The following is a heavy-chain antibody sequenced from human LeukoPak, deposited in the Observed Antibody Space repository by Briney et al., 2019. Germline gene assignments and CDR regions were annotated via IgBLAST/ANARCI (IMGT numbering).Heavy chain of an antibody. Sequence: SETLSLTCTVSGGSISTYYWNWIRQPPGKGLEWIGYIYHSGSTNYNPSLQSRVTISVDTSKNQFSLNPNSVTAADTAVYYCARGGAARLHFQNWGQGTLVTVSS. V-gene: IGHV4-59*01. D-gene: IGHD6-6*01. CDR1: GGSISTYY. CDR3: ARGGAARLHFQN. CDR2: IYHSGST. J-gene: IGHJ1*01.